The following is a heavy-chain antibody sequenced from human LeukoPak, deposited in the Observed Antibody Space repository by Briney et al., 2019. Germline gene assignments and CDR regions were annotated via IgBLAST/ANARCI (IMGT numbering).Heavy chain of an antibody. J-gene: IGHJ4*02. V-gene: IGHV1-18*01. CDR1: GYSFTSHG. CDR3: ARREQWLVGDDY. D-gene: IGHD6-19*01. Sequence: ASVKVSCKASGYSFTSHGISWVRQAPGQGLEWMGWISAYNGNTNYAQKLQGRVTMTTDTSTSTAYMELRSLRSDDTAVYYCARREQWLVGDDYWGQGALVTVSS. CDR2: ISAYNGNT.